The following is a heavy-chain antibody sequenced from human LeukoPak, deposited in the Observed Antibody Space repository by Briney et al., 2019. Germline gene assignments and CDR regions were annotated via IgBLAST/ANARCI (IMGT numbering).Heavy chain of an antibody. Sequence: PGGSLRLSCAASGFTFSSYSMNWVRQAPGKGLEWVSSISSSSSYIYYADSVKGRFTISRDNAKNSLYLQVNSLRAEDTDVYYCARDRYGSGSYYNAFDYWGQGTLVTVSS. J-gene: IGHJ4*02. CDR3: ARDRYGSGSYYNAFDY. CDR2: ISSSSSYI. V-gene: IGHV3-21*01. D-gene: IGHD3-10*01. CDR1: GFTFSSYS.